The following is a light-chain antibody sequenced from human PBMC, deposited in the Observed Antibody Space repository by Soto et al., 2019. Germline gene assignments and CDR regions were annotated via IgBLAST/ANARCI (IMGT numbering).Light chain of an antibody. V-gene: IGKV1-5*01. CDR2: DVS. CDR3: QQLYTLPFT. Sequence: DVQMTQSPSTLSASVGDRVTITCRASRNISPWLAWYQQKPGKAPKLLIYDVSSLQSGVPSRFSGSGSGTEFTLTISGLLPEDFAAYHCQQLYTLPFTFGQGTRLEI. J-gene: IGKJ5*01. CDR1: RNISPW.